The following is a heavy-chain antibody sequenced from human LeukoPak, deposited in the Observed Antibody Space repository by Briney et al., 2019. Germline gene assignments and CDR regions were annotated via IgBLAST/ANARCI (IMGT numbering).Heavy chain of an antibody. Sequence: GGYLRLSCAASAFTFSNAQMSWVRPAPGQELEGLGRIKSKTDGGTTNYAATVKGRFTTSRNDSKNTMYLQMNSLKTEDTAVYYCTTSPPYCSGGSCFDYWGQGTLVTVS. CDR2: IKSKTDGGTT. J-gene: IGHJ4*02. CDR3: TTSPPYCSGGSCFDY. D-gene: IGHD2-15*01. V-gene: IGHV3-15*01. CDR1: AFTFSNAQ.